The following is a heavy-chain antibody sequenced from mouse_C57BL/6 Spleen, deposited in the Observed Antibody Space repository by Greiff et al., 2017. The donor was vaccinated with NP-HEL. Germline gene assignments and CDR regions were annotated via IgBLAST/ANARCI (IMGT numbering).Heavy chain of an antibody. D-gene: IGHD1-1*01. V-gene: IGHV1-82*01. CDR3: ARRDYGSSYFDY. CDR1: GYAFSSSW. Sequence: VHLVESGPELVKPGASVKISCKASGYAFSSSWMNWVKQRPGKGLEWIGRIYPGDGDTNYNGKFKGKATLTADKSSSTAYMQLSSLTSEDSAVYFCARRDYGSSYFDYWGQGTTLTVSS. CDR2: IYPGDGDT. J-gene: IGHJ2*01.